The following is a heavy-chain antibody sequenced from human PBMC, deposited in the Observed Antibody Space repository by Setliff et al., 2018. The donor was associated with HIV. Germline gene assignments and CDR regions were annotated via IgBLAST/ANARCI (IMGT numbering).Heavy chain of an antibody. D-gene: IGHD2-15*01. Sequence: GESLKISCKGSGYYFTTFWIAWVRQMPGKGLEWMGFIYPGDSHTTYSPSFQGQVTISVDTSVSTAYLQWSSLKASDTAMYFCAREVDKRQDSDAFDIWGPGTMVTVSS. J-gene: IGHJ3*02. V-gene: IGHV5-51*01. CDR2: IYPGDSHT. CDR3: AREVDKRQDSDAFDI. CDR1: GYYFTTFW.